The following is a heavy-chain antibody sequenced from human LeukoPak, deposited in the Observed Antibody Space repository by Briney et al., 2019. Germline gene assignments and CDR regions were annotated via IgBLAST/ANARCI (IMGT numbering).Heavy chain of an antibody. J-gene: IGHJ4*02. CDR3: ASSLSGQGFTFDY. D-gene: IGHD1-26*01. CDR1: GGSFSAYY. Sequence: PSETLSLTRAFYGGSFSAYYWTWLRQPPGSGLEWIGEISHSGRTHYHPSLKSRVTISLDTSKNQFSLKLSSVTAADTAVYYCASSLSGQGFTFDYWGQGTLVTVSS. CDR2: ISHSGRT. V-gene: IGHV4-34*01.